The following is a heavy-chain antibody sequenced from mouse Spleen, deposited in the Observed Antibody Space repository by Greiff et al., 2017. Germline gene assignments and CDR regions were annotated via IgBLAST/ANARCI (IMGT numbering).Heavy chain of an antibody. V-gene: IGHV1-64*01. CDR2: IHPDSDDS. J-gene: IGHJ2*01. Sequence: QVQLQQPGADLIMPGASVKLSCKASGYTFTTYWIHWVKQRPGQGLEWIGMIHPDSDDSFYNEKFNYKATLTVDKSSNTAYMQLSSLTSEDSAVYDCVRYGGDFFDYWGQGTTLTVSS. CDR3: VRYGGDFFDY. D-gene: IGHD1-1*02. CDR1: GYTFTTYW.